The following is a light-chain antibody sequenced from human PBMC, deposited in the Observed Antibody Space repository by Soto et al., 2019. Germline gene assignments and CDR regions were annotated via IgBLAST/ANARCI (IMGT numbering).Light chain of an antibody. Sequence: QSALTQPASVSGSPGQSITISCTGTSSDFGNYNLVSWYQQHPGKVPKLILFEVNKRPSGVSGRFSGSKSGNTASLTISGLQAEEEADYYFCSFTSSNTHVFGTGTKLTVL. J-gene: IGLJ1*01. V-gene: IGLV2-23*02. CDR3: CSFTSSNTHV. CDR2: EVN. CDR1: SSDFGNYNL.